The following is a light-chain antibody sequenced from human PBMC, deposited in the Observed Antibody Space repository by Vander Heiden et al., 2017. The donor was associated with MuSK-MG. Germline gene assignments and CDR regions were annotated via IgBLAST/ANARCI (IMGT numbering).Light chain of an antibody. CDR3: HQYSDWSGLP. J-gene: IGKJ4*01. CDR1: QGVSSD. CDR2: GAS. Sequence: EIVMTQSPATLSVSPGERATLSCRASQGVSSDLAWYQQKPGQPPRLLIYGASTRATGIPARFSGSGSGTEFTLAISSLQSEDFAVYYCHQYSDWSGLPFGGGTKVEIK. V-gene: IGKV3-15*01.